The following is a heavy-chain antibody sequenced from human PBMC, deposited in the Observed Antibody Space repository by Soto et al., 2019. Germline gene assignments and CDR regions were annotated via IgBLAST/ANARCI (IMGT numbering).Heavy chain of an antibody. V-gene: IGHV3-72*01. CDR2: TRNKANSYTT. D-gene: IGHD3-22*01. CDR1: GFTFSDYY. Sequence: EVQLVESGGGLVQPGGSLRLSCAASGFTFSDYYINWVRQAPGKGLEWVGRTRNKANSYTTDYAAFVKGRFTISRDDSKNVIYLQMNSLKTEDTAVYYCAREGSSSGPDYEYWGQGTLVTVSS. J-gene: IGHJ4*02. CDR3: AREGSSSGPDYEY.